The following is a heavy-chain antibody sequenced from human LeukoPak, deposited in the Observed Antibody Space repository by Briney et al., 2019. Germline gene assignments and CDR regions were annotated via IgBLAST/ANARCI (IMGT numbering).Heavy chain of an antibody. J-gene: IGHJ3*02. V-gene: IGHV1-69*13. CDR2: IIPIFGTA. CDR1: GGTFSSYA. CDR3: ARVPTYYAAFDI. Sequence: SVKVSCKASGGTFSSYAISWVRQAPGQGLEWMGGIIPIFGTANYAQKFQGRVTITADESTSTAYMELSSLRSEDTAVYYCARVPTYYAAFDIWGQGTMVTVSS. D-gene: IGHD3-16*01.